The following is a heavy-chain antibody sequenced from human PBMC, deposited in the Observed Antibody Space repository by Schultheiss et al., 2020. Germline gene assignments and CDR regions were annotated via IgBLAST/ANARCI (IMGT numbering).Heavy chain of an antibody. V-gene: IGHV3-30-3*01. CDR3: ARVPDYGDDY. CDR2: ISYDGSNK. CDR1: GFTFSSYA. J-gene: IGHJ4*02. Sequence: SLKISCAASGFTFSSYAMHWVRQAPGKGLEWVAVISYDGSNKYYADSVKGRFTISRDNSKNTLYLQMNSLRAEDTAVYYCARVPDYGDDYWGQGTLVTVSS. D-gene: IGHD4-17*01.